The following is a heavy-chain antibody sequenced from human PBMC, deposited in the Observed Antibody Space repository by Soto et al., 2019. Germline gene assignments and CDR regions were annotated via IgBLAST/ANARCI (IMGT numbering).Heavy chain of an antibody. D-gene: IGHD3-3*01. J-gene: IGHJ4*02. V-gene: IGHV1-18*01. CDR3: ASGYYDFWSGYPYDY. CDR2: ISAYNGNT. CDR1: GYTFTSYG. Sequence: ASVKVSCKASGYTFTSYGISWVRQAPGQGLEWMGWISAYNGNTNYAQKLQGRVTMTTDTSTGTAYMELRSLRSDDTAVYYCASGYYDFWSGYPYDYWGQGTLVTVSS.